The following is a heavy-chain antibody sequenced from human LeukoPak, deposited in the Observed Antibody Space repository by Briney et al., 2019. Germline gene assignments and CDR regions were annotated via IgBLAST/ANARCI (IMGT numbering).Heavy chain of an antibody. D-gene: IGHD2-2*01. Sequence: GGSLRLSCAASGFTFSSYAMSWVRQAPGKGLEWVSAISGSGGSTYYADSVKGRFTISRDNSKNTLYLQMNSLRAEDTAAYYCAFYCSSTSCYPFGYWGQGTLVTVSS. J-gene: IGHJ4*02. CDR3: AFYCSSTSCYPFGY. CDR1: GFTFSSYA. V-gene: IGHV3-23*01. CDR2: ISGSGGST.